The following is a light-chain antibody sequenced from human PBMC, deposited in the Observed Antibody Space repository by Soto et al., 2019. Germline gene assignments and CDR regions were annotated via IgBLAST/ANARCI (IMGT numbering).Light chain of an antibody. CDR3: SSYSRSSTLV. CDR1: SSDVGGYNY. J-gene: IGLJ2*01. V-gene: IGLV2-14*03. CDR2: DVT. Sequence: QSALTQPASVSGSPGQSITISCTGTSSDVGGYNYVCWYQQHPGKGPKLMIYDVTYRPSGVSSRFSASKSGNTASLTISGLQAEDEADYYCSSYSRSSTLVFGGGTKLTVL.